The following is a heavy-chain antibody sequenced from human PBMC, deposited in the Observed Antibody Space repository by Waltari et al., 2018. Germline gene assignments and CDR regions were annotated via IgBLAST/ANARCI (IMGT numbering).Heavy chain of an antibody. V-gene: IGHV3-23*01. CDR2: IGGSGGST. Sequence: EVQLLESGGGLVQPGGSLKLSGAASGFTFSTYTLSWVSQAPGRGLEWSSAIGGSGGSTYYADSVKGRFTISRDNSKNTLYLQMNSLRAEDTAVYYCAKQGPLDYNYYYYYGMDVWGQGTTVTVSS. J-gene: IGHJ6*02. CDR1: GFTFSTYT. CDR3: AKQGPLDYNYYYYYGMDV. D-gene: IGHD4-4*01.